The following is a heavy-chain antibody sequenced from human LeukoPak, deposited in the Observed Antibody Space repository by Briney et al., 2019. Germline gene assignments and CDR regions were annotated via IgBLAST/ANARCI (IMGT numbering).Heavy chain of an antibody. D-gene: IGHD3-16*01. CDR2: ISSSSSYI. CDR1: GFTFSSHS. V-gene: IGHV3-21*04. CDR3: GRDDAGVKNYGIQY. J-gene: IGHJ4*02. Sequence: GGSLRLSCVASGFTFSSHSMNWVRQAPGKGLEWVSCISSSSSYIYYADSVKGRFTISRDNFKNTLYLQMSDLRAEDTAVYFCGRDDAGVKNYGIQYWGLGTLVAVSS.